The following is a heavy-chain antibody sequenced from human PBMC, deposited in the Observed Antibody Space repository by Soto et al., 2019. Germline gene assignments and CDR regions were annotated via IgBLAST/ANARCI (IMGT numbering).Heavy chain of an antibody. CDR2: IIPIFGTA. D-gene: IGHD3-10*01. Sequence: QVQLVQSGAEVKKPGSSVKVSCKASGDTFISYSISWVRQAPGQGLEWIGGIIPIFGTANYAQKFQGRVTITADESTSTAYMELSSLRSEDTAVYYCARDRLITIRAFDIWGPGTMVTVSS. CDR3: ARDRLITIRAFDI. CDR1: GDTFISYS. J-gene: IGHJ3*02. V-gene: IGHV1-69*12.